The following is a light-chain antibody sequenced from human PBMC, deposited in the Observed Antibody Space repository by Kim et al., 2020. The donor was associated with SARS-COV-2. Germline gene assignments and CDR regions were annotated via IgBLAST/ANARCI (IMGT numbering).Light chain of an antibody. V-gene: IGLV3-19*01. CDR3: NSRGSNDNVL. CDR1: SLRSYY. CDR2: GKN. Sequence: SSELTQDPAVSVALGQTVRITCQGDSLRSYYATWYQQKPGQAPIVVIYGKNNLPSGIPDRFSGSSSGDTASLTITGTQAGDEADYYCNSRGSNDNVLFGG. J-gene: IGLJ2*01.